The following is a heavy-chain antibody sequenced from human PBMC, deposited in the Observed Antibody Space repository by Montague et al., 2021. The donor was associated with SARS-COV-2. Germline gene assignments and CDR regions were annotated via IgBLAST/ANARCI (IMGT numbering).Heavy chain of an antibody. D-gene: IGHD4-17*01. CDR3: VRDTGSAQAGFDA. V-gene: IGHV6-1*01. CDR2: TNYRSKWTS. CDR1: GDSVWSNTAA. J-gene: IGHJ4*02. Sequence: CAISGDSVWSNTAAWNWIWQSPSVGLEWLGRTNYRSKWTSDYATSVEGRISIDPDTSKNQFFLHLRSVTPEDTGVYYCVRDTGSAQAGFDAWGQGTLVTVSS.